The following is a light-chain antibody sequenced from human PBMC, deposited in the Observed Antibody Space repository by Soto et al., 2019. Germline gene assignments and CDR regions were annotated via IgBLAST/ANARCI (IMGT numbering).Light chain of an antibody. CDR1: STDVGGFNY. Sequence: QSALTQPAFVSGSPGRSVTISCTGTSTDVGGFNYVSWYQHLPGRSPKLIIYDVTNRPSGISYRFSASKSGRTASLTISGLQAEDEADYYCSSYSSSTTHVDFGGGTKLTVL. V-gene: IGLV2-14*03. CDR3: SSYSSSTTHVD. CDR2: DVT. J-gene: IGLJ2*01.